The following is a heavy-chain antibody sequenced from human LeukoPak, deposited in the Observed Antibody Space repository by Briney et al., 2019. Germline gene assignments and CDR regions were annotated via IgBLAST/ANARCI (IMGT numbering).Heavy chain of an antibody. CDR3: AKDSGYSSGYGMDV. CDR1: GFTFDDYA. V-gene: IGHV3-9*01. J-gene: IGHJ6*02. CDR2: ISWNSGSI. Sequence: SGGSLRLSCAASGFTFDDYAMHWVRQAPVKGLEWVSGISWNSGSIGYADSVKGRFTISRDNAKNSLYLQMNSLRAEDTALYYCAKDSGYSSGYGMDVWGQGTTVTVSS. D-gene: IGHD6-19*01.